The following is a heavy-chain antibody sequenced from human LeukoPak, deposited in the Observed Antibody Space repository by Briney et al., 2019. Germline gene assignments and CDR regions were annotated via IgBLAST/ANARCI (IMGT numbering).Heavy chain of an antibody. V-gene: IGHV4-31*03. CDR2: IHYSGST. CDR3: ARVASTGPFDY. D-gene: IGHD2-8*02. Sequence: SETLSLTCTVSGGSISSDEYYWSWIRQHPGKGLEWIGYIHYSGSTYYNPSLKSRLTISVDTSKNQFSLKLRSVTAADTALYYCARVASTGPFDYWGQGTLVTVSS. CDR1: GGSISSDEYY. J-gene: IGHJ4*02.